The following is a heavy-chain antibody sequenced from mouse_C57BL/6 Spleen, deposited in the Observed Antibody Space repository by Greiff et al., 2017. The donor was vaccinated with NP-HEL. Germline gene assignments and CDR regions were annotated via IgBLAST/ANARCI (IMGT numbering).Heavy chain of an antibody. V-gene: IGHV1-52*01. CDR1: GYTFTSYW. CDR2: IDPSDSET. CDR3: ARRAQTGPFDY. J-gene: IGHJ2*01. D-gene: IGHD4-1*01. Sequence: QVQLQQPGAELVRPGSSVKLSCKASGYTFTSYWMHWVKQRPIQGLEWIGNIDPSDSETHYNQKFKDKATLTVDKSSSTAYMQLSSLTSEDSAVYYCARRAQTGPFDYWGQGTTLTVSS.